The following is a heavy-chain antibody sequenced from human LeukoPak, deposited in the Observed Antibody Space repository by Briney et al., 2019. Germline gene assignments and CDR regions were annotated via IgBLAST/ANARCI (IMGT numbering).Heavy chain of an antibody. V-gene: IGHV3-53*01. CDR1: GFTVSSNY. Sequence: GGSLRLSCAASGFTVSSNYMSWVCQAPGKGLEWVSIIYSGGSTFYADSVKGRFTISKDNSKNTLYMRMSSLRAEDTAVYYCAKRRYDSSGHFDSWGQGTLVTVSS. CDR3: AKRRYDSSGHFDS. D-gene: IGHD3-22*01. CDR2: IYSGGST. J-gene: IGHJ4*02.